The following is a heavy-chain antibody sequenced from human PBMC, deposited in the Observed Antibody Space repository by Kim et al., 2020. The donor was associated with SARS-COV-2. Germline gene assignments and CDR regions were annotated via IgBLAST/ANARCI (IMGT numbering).Heavy chain of an antibody. CDR2: ISPGVGTT. V-gene: IGHV3-23*01. J-gene: IGHJ5*01. Sequence: GGSLRLSCAASGFTISGSAMSWVRQAPGKGLEWVAFISPGVGTTSYADSVKGRFTISRDNSKNTVYLQMNSLRTDDTAVYYCATLAHAYTYHS. D-gene: IGHD2-2*02. CDR1: GFTISGSA. CDR3: ATLAHAYTYHS.